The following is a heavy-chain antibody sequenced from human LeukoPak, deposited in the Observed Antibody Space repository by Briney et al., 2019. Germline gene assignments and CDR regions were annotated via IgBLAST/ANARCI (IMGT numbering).Heavy chain of an antibody. D-gene: IGHD3-16*01. CDR2: TYYRSKWYN. CDR1: GDSVSSNSAA. V-gene: IGHV6-1*01. Sequence: SQTLSLTCAISGDSVSSNSAAWNWIRQSPSRGLEWLGRTYYRSKWYNDYAVSVRSRITINPDTSKNQFSLQLNSVTPEDTAVYYCARDRSARAGTLLIAFDIWGQGTMVTVSS. CDR3: ARDRSARAGTLLIAFDI. J-gene: IGHJ3*02.